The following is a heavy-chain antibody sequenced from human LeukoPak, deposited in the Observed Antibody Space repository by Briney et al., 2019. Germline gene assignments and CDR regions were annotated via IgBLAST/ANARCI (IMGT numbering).Heavy chain of an antibody. CDR3: ARDLLAMVATPNFEFDP. J-gene: IGHJ5*02. Sequence: PGGSLRLPCAASGFTFSSYAMIWVLQAPGKGLEWVSGIRGSGGKTFYADSVKGRFTISRDNSKNTLYLQMNSLRAEDTAVYYSARDLLAMVATPNFEFDPWGQGTLVTVSS. CDR2: IRGSGGKT. D-gene: IGHD5-12*01. V-gene: IGHV3-23*01. CDR1: GFTFSSYA.